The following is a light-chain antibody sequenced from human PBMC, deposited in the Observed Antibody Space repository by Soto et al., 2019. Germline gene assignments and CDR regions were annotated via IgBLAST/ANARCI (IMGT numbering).Light chain of an antibody. J-gene: IGLJ1*01. CDR2: RNS. CDR3: AAWDDSLSGYV. V-gene: IGLV1-47*01. Sequence: QSVLTQQPSASGTPGQKVTISCSGSSSNIESNYVYWYQHLPGTAPKLLIYRNSQRPSGVPDRFSGSKSGTSASLAISGLRSEDEADYYCAAWDDSLSGYVFGTGTKVTVL. CDR1: SSNIESNY.